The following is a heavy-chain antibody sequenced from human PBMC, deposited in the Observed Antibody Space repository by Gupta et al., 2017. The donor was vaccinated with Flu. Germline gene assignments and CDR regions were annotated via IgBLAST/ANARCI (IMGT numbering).Heavy chain of an antibody. CDR3: ARGYCSTTSCHDAFDI. Sequence: NYMTWFRQAPGKGLEWVSLTYSGGTTYYADSVKGRFTISRDRSKNTLYLQVNSLRAEDTAVYYCARGYCSTTSCHDAFDIWGQGTLVTVSS. CDR1: NY. V-gene: IGHV3-53*01. D-gene: IGHD2-2*01. J-gene: IGHJ3*02. CDR2: TYSGGTT.